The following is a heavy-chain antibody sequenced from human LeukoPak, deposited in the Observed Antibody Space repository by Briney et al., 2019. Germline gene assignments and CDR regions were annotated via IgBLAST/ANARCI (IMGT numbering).Heavy chain of an antibody. CDR1: GYSFSSYW. J-gene: IGHJ4*02. CDR3: ARGGIVGSAFDY. Sequence: GESLKISCQGSGYSFSSYWIGCVRQMPGKGLEWMGIIYPGDSDTRYSPSFQGQVTISADNFISTAYLQWSSLKASNTAMYYCARGGIVGSAFDYWGQGTLVTVSS. CDR2: IYPGDSDT. V-gene: IGHV5-51*01. D-gene: IGHD1-26*01.